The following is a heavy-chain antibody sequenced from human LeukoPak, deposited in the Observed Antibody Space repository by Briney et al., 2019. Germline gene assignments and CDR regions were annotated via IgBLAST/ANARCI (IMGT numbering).Heavy chain of an antibody. J-gene: IGHJ4*02. CDR1: GYSISSGYY. CDR2: INHSGST. V-gene: IGHV4-38-2*02. D-gene: IGHD1-14*01. CDR3: ARGGPRSASFDY. Sequence: SETLSLTCTVSGYSISSGYYWGWIRQPPGKGLEWIGEINHSGSTNYNPSLKSRVTISVDTSKNQFSLKLSSVTAADTAVYYCARGGPRSASFDYWGQGTLVTVSS.